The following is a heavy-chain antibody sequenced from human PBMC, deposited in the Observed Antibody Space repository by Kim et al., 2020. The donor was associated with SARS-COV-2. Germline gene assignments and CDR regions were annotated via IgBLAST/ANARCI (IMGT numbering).Heavy chain of an antibody. CDR2: IYYSGST. Sequence: SETLSLTCTVSGGSISSSSYYWGWIRQPPGKGLEWIGSIYYSGSTYYNPSLKSRVTISVDTSKNQFSLKLSSVTAADTAVYYCASRDYGGNSYYYGMDVWGQGTTVTVSS. D-gene: IGHD4-17*01. V-gene: IGHV4-39*01. CDR1: GGSISSSSYY. CDR3: ASRDYGGNSYYYGMDV. J-gene: IGHJ6*02.